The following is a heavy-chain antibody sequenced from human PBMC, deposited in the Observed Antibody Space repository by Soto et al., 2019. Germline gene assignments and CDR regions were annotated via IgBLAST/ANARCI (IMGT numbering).Heavy chain of an antibody. Sequence: SETLSLTCAVYGGSFSGYYWSWIRQPPGKGLEWIGEINHSGSTNYNPSLKSRVTISVDTSKNQFSLKLSSVTAADTAVYYCARDSSSWYLRSWFDPWGQGTLVTVTS. CDR1: GGSFSGYY. D-gene: IGHD6-13*01. CDR3: ARDSSSWYLRSWFDP. J-gene: IGHJ5*02. CDR2: INHSGST. V-gene: IGHV4-34*01.